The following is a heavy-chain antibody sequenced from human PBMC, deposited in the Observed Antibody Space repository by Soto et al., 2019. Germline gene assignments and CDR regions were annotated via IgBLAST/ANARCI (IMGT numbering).Heavy chain of an antibody. J-gene: IGHJ4*02. CDR2: IYSGGST. CDR1: GFTVSSNY. Sequence: GGSLRLSCAASGFTVSSNYMSWVRQAPGKGLEWVSVIYSGGSTYYADSVKGRFTISSDNSENTLYLQMNSLRAEYTAVYYCARTCSGGTCSFDYWGQGTLVTVSS. D-gene: IGHD2-15*01. V-gene: IGHV3-66*01. CDR3: ARTCSGGTCSFDY.